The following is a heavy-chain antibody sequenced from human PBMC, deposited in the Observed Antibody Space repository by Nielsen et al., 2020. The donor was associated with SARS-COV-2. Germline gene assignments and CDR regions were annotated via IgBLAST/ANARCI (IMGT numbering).Heavy chain of an antibody. D-gene: IGHD6-13*01. Sequence: ASVKVSCKASGYTFTGYYMHWVRQAPGQGLEWMGRINPNSGGTNYAQKFQGRVTMTRDTSISTAYMELSRLRSDDTAVYYCARDLGVAAAGTHYYYYYYMDVWGKGTTVTVSS. CDR2: INPNSGGT. J-gene: IGHJ6*03. CDR1: GYTFTGYY. V-gene: IGHV1-2*06. CDR3: ARDLGVAAAGTHYYYYYYMDV.